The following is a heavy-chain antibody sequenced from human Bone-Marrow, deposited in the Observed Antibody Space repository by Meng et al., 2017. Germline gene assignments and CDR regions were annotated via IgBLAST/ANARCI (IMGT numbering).Heavy chain of an antibody. V-gene: IGHV3-21*01. CDR1: GFTFSSYS. Sequence: GESLKISCAASGFTFSSYSMNWVRQAPGKGLEWVSSISSSSSYIYYADSVKGRFTISRDNAKNSLYLQMNSLRAEDTAVYYCARLVAYSISWYFDYWGQGTLVTVSS. D-gene: IGHD6-13*01. J-gene: IGHJ4*02. CDR3: ARLVAYSISWYFDY. CDR2: ISSSSSYI.